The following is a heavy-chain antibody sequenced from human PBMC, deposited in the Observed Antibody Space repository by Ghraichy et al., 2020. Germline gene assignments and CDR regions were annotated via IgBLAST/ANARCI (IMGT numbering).Heavy chain of an antibody. D-gene: IGHD6-25*01. CDR2: ISSTGSYK. CDR3: AGDSVPGSSGWANWFDP. CDR1: GFTFSAYS. Sequence: GGSLRLSCAASGFTFSAYSMNWVRQAPGKGLEWVSSISSTGSYKFYEDSVKGRFTISRDNAKDSLYLQMNSLRAEDTAVYYCAGDSVPGSSGWANWFDPWGQGTLVTVSS. V-gene: IGHV3-21*04. J-gene: IGHJ5*02.